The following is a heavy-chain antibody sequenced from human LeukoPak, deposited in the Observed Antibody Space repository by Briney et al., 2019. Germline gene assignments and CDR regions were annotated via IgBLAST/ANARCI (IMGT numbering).Heavy chain of an antibody. D-gene: IGHD5-24*01. CDR1: GGTFSSYA. CDR3: ATGTATIFPESDY. J-gene: IGHJ4*02. CDR2: IIPIFGTA. Sequence: SVKLSCKASGGTFSSYAISWVRQAPGQGLEWMGRIIPIFGTANYAQKFQGKVTITTDESTSTAYMELSSLGSEDTAVYYCATGTATIFPESDYWGQGTLVTVSS. V-gene: IGHV1-69*05.